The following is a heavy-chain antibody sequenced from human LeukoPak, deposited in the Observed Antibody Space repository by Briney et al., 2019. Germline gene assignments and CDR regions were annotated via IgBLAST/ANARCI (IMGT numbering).Heavy chain of an antibody. J-gene: IGHJ6*02. V-gene: IGHV1-18*01. CDR2: ISAYNGDT. CDR1: GYTFTSYG. Sequence: ASVKVSCKASGYTFTSYGISWVRQAPGQGLEWMGWISAYNGDTNYAQKLQGRVTMTTDTSTSTAYMELRSLRSDDTAVYYCARALLSSGYFYYYYGMDVWGQGTTVTVSS. D-gene: IGHD3-3*01. CDR3: ARALLSSGYFYYYYGMDV.